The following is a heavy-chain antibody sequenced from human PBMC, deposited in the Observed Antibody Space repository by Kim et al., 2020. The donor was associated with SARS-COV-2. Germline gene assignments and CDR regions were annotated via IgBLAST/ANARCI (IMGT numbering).Heavy chain of an antibody. D-gene: IGHD4-17*01. Sequence: GGSLRLSCAASGFTFSSYAMHWVRQAPGKGLEWVAVISYDGSNKYYADSVKGRFTISRDNSKNTLYLQMNSLRAEDTAVYYCARDRPPTVTVWYYYMDVWGKGTTVTVSS. V-gene: IGHV3-30*04. CDR1: GFTFSSYA. CDR3: ARDRPPTVTVWYYYMDV. J-gene: IGHJ6*03. CDR2: ISYDGSNK.